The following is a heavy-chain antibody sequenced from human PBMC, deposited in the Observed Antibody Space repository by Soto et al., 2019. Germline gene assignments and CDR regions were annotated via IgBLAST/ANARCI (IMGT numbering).Heavy chain of an antibody. D-gene: IGHD2-2*01. CDR3: ARDRYCSSTSCYGGAWFDP. CDR2: IYYSGST. J-gene: IGHJ5*02. V-gene: IGHV4-39*02. Sequence: SETLSLTCTVSGGSISSSSYYWGWIRQPPGKGLEWIGSIYYSGSTYYNPSLKSRVTISVDTSKNQFSLKLSSVTAADTAVYYCARDRYCSSTSCYGGAWFDPWGQGTLVTVSS. CDR1: GGSISSSSYY.